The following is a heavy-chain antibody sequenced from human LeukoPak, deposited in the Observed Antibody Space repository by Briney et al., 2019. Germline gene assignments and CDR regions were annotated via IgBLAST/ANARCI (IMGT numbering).Heavy chain of an antibody. D-gene: IGHD4-17*01. V-gene: IGHV3-7*04. J-gene: IGHJ4*02. Sequence: PGGSLRLSCAASGFTFSRFWMSWVRQAPGKGLEWLANIKQDGSEKYYVESVKGRFTISRDNAKNSLYLQMNSLTAEDTAVYYCARGYGDSIHFDYWGQGTLVTVSS. CDR1: GFTFSRFW. CDR2: IKQDGSEK. CDR3: ARGYGDSIHFDY.